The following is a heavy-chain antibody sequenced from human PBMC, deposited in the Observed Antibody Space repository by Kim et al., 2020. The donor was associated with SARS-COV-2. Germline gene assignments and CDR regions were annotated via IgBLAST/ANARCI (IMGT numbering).Heavy chain of an antibody. J-gene: IGHJ4*02. V-gene: IGHV3-53*01. Sequence: GGSLRLSCAASGFTVSSNYMSWVRQAPGKGLEWVSVIYSGGSTYYADSVKGRFTISRDNSKNTLYLQMNSLRAEDTAVYYCASLGRAAAGYFDYWGQGTLVTVSS. CDR1: GFTVSSNY. D-gene: IGHD6-13*01. CDR3: ASLGRAAAGYFDY. CDR2: IYSGGST.